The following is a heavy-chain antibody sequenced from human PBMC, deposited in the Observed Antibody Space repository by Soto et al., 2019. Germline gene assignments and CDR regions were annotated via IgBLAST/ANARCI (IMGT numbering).Heavy chain of an antibody. D-gene: IGHD2-21*01. J-gene: IGHJ3*02. V-gene: IGHV1-69*02. CDR3: RIDQDAFDI. Sequence: QVQLVQSGAEVKKPGSSVKVSCKASGGTFSSYTISWVRQAPGQGLEWMGRIIPILGIANYAQKFQGRVTITADKSTSTAYMELSSLRPEDTAVYDCRIDQDAFDIWGQGTMVTVSS. CDR1: GGTFSSYT. CDR2: IIPILGIA.